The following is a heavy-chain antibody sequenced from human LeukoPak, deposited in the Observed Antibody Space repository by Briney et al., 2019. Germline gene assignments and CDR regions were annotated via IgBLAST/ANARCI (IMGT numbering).Heavy chain of an antibody. J-gene: IGHJ4*02. Sequence: GGSLRLSCAASGFSFSSHWMFWVRQARGRGLEWVANIKQDGSEKYYVDSVKGRFTISRYNAKNSLYLQMNSLRAEDTAIYYCARYYDFWSSIDYWGQGTLVTVSS. CDR1: GFSFSSHW. V-gene: IGHV3-7*05. CDR3: ARYYDFWSSIDY. CDR2: IKQDGSEK. D-gene: IGHD3-3*01.